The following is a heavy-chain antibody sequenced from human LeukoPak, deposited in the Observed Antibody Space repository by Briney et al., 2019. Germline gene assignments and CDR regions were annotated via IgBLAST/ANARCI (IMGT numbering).Heavy chain of an antibody. Sequence: SVKVSCKASGYTFTSYGISWVRQAPGQGLEWMGGIIPIFGTANYAQKFQGRVTITADESTSTAYMELSSLRSEDTAVYYCAIVYCSGGSCYFDYWGQGTLVTVSS. CDR1: GYTFTSYG. J-gene: IGHJ4*02. D-gene: IGHD2-15*01. V-gene: IGHV1-69*13. CDR3: AIVYCSGGSCYFDY. CDR2: IIPIFGTA.